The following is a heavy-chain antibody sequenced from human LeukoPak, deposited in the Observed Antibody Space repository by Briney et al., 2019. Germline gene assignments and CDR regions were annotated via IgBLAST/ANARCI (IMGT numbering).Heavy chain of an antibody. Sequence: ASVKVSCKASGYTFTGNYMHWVRQAPGQGLEWMGWMNPNSGNTGYAQKFQGRVTITADESTSTAYMQLSSLRSEDTAVYYCARMNSGYDAFDIWGQGTMVTVSS. J-gene: IGHJ3*02. CDR2: MNPNSGNT. CDR1: GYTFTGNY. CDR3: ARMNSGYDAFDI. V-gene: IGHV1-8*03. D-gene: IGHD5-12*01.